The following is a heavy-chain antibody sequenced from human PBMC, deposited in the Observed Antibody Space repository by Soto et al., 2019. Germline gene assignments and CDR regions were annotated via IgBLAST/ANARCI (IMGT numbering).Heavy chain of an antibody. Sequence: EVQLVESGGGLVQPGGSLRLSCAASGFTFSSYSMNWVRQAPGKGLEWVSYISSSSSTIYYADSVKGRFTISRDNAKNSLYLQMNSLRDEDTAVYYCARENDDFWSGYYHGEIDYWGQGTLVTVSS. J-gene: IGHJ4*02. D-gene: IGHD3-3*01. V-gene: IGHV3-48*02. CDR2: ISSSSSTI. CDR3: ARENDDFWSGYYHGEIDY. CDR1: GFTFSSYS.